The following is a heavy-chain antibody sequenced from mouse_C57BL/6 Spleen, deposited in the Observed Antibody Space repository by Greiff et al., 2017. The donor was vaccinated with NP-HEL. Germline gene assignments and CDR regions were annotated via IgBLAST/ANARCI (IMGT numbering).Heavy chain of an antibody. CDR2: IYPGDGDT. V-gene: IGHV1-80*01. Sequence: VMLVESGAELVKPGASVKISCKASGYAFSSYWMNWVKQRPGKGLEWIGQIYPGDGDTNYNGKFKGKATLTADKSSSTAYMQLSSLTSEDSAVYFCALNWDGWYFDVWGTGTTVTVSS. J-gene: IGHJ1*03. CDR1: GYAFSSYW. CDR3: ALNWDGWYFDV. D-gene: IGHD4-1*01.